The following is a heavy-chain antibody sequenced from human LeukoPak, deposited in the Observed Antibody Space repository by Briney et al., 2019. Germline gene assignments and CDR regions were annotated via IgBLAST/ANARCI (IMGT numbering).Heavy chain of an antibody. CDR3: ARVRSSSFGYDILTGYKGYYHYGMDV. V-gene: IGHV3-74*01. J-gene: IGHJ6*02. Sequence: GGSLRLSCAASGFTFSSYWMHWVRQAPGKGLVWVSRINSDGSSTSYADSVKGRFTISRDNAKNTLYLQMNSLRAEDTAVYYCARVRSSSFGYDILTGYKGYYHYGMDVWGQGTTVTVSS. D-gene: IGHD3-9*01. CDR1: GFTFSSYW. CDR2: INSDGSST.